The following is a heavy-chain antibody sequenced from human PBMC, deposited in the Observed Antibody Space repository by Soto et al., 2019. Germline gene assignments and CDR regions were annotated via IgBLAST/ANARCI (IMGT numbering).Heavy chain of an antibody. CDR1: GGSLSGYY. V-gene: IGHV4-34*01. J-gene: IGHJ4*02. Sequence: QVQLQQWGAGLLKPSETLSLNCAVNGGSLSGYYWSWIRQPPGKGLEWIGEIKDGGYTNYSPSLKSLATISSDRSNNQFTLRLTSVTAADTGVYYCARGQEGVVATHWDQGALVTVSS. CDR3: ARGQEGVVATH. D-gene: IGHD5-12*01. CDR2: IKDGGYT.